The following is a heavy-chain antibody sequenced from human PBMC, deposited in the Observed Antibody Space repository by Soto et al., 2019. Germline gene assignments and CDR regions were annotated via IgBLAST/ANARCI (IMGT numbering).Heavy chain of an antibody. J-gene: IGHJ6*02. CDR2: IWYDGSNK. CDR1: GVTFISYG. Sequence: PGGSLRLSCAASGVTFISYGMHWVRQAPGKGLEWVAVIWYDGSNKYYADSVKGRFTISRDNSKNTLYLQMDSLRAEDTAVYYCARDRVIAAAGIYYYYGMDVWGQGTTVTVSS. D-gene: IGHD6-13*01. V-gene: IGHV3-33*01. CDR3: ARDRVIAAAGIYYYYGMDV.